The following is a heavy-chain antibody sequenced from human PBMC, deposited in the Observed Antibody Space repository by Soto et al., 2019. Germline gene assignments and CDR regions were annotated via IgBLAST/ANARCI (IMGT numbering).Heavy chain of an antibody. J-gene: IGHJ4*02. CDR2: ITSKRYGGTT. CDR1: GFIFGDYA. D-gene: IGHD1-26*01. Sequence: GGSLRLSCTPSGFIFGDYAIIWFRQAPGKGLEWVGFITSKRYGGTTEYAASVKGRFTISRDDSKSIAYLQMNSLETEDTAIYYCAGDIPTGSYRIDFWGQGTLVTVSS. V-gene: IGHV3-49*03. CDR3: AGDIPTGSYRIDF.